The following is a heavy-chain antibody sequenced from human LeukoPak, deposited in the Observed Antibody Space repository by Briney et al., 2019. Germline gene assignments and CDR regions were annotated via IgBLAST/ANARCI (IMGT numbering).Heavy chain of an antibody. CDR1: GFTFSGYA. CDR3: AREIRRGMDV. J-gene: IGHJ6*02. CDR2: ISGSGGST. V-gene: IGHV3-23*01. Sequence: GGSLRLSCAASGFTFSGYAMSWVRQAPGKGLEWVSAISGSGGSTYYADSVKGRFTISRHNSKNTLYLQMNSLRAEDTAVYYCAREIRRGMDVWGQGTTVTVSS.